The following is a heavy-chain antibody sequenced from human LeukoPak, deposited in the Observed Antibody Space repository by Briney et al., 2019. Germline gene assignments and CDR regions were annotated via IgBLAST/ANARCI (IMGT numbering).Heavy chain of an antibody. D-gene: IGHD3-10*01. CDR3: ARDSVLSDGSGITLFDY. V-gene: IGHV1-3*03. J-gene: IGHJ4*02. CDR1: GYTFTSYA. Sequence: ASVKVSCKASGYTFTSYAMHWVRQAPGQGLEWMGWINAGNGNTKYSQEFQGRVTITRDTSASTAYMELSSLRSEDMAVYYCARDSVLSDGSGITLFDYWGQGTLVTVSS. CDR2: INAGNGNT.